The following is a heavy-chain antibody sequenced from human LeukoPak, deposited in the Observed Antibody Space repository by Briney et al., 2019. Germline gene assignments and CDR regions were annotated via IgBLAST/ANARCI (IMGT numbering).Heavy chain of an antibody. D-gene: IGHD6-13*01. CDR1: GFTFSSYG. CDR2: INHSGST. V-gene: IGHV4-34*01. CDR3: ARVSSSWYQDWYFDL. Sequence: GSLRLSCAASGFTFSSYGMHWVRQPPGKGLEWIGEINHSGSTNYNPSLKSRVIISVDTSKNQFSLKLSSVTAADTAVYYCARVSSSWYQDWYFDLWGRGTLVTVSS. J-gene: IGHJ2*01.